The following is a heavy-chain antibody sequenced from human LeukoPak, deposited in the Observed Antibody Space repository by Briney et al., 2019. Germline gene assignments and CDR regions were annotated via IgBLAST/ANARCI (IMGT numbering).Heavy chain of an antibody. J-gene: IGHJ6*03. CDR1: GDSISNYY. V-gene: IGHV4-4*07. D-gene: IGHD3-22*01. CDR2: IYASGSS. Sequence: PSETLSPTCTVSGDSISNYYWSWVRQPAGKGLEWIGRIYASGSSNYNPSLKSRITMSVDTSKNQFSLKLSSVTAADTAVYYCARCLNTYYYDNSGYSPEHYYMDVWAKGTTVIVSS. CDR3: ARCLNTYYYDNSGYSPEHYYMDV.